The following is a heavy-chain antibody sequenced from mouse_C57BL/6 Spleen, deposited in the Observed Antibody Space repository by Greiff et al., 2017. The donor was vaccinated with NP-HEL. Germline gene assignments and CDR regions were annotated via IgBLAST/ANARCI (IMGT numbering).Heavy chain of an antibody. CDR1: GYTFTDYN. V-gene: IGHV1-18*01. Sequence: EVQLQQSGPELVKPGASVKIPCKASGYTFTDYNMDWVKQSHGKSLEWIGDINPNNGGTIYNQKFKGKATLTVDKSSSTAYMELRSLTSEDTAVYSCASGYYEYDRYFDYWGQGTTLTVSS. CDR3: ASGYYEYDRYFDY. D-gene: IGHD2-4*01. CDR2: INPNNGGT. J-gene: IGHJ2*01.